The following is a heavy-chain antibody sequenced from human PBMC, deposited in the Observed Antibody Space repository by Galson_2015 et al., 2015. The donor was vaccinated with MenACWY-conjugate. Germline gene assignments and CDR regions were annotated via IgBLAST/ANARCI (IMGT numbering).Heavy chain of an antibody. V-gene: IGHV3-23*01. D-gene: IGHD2-2*02. Sequence: SLRLSCAASGFTFSAYAMSWVRQAPGKGLEWVSAISGSGGTTFYADSVKGRFTISRDNSKNTLYLQMNSVRAEDTAVYHCAKAVKQNPRAGVVIPAAIDNWFDPWGQGTLVTVSS. CDR2: ISGSGGTT. J-gene: IGHJ5*02. CDR3: AKAVKQNPRAGVVIPAAIDNWFDP. CDR1: GFTFSAYA.